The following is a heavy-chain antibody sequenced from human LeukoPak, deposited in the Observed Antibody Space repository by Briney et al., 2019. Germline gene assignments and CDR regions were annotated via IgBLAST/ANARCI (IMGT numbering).Heavy chain of an antibody. D-gene: IGHD2-15*01. J-gene: IGHJ4*02. CDR3: AKDHHPTDCSGGSCYSTNLFIPGFDY. V-gene: IGHV3-48*03. CDR1: GLPFSHYD. Sequence: PGGSLRLSCAVSGLPFSHYDMNWVRQAPGKGLEWVSSISSGGYTIKYHDSVRGRFIISRDNANNSLYLQMNSLRAEDTAVYYCAKDHHPTDCSGGSCYSTNLFIPGFDYWGQGTLVTVSS. CDR2: ISSGGYTI.